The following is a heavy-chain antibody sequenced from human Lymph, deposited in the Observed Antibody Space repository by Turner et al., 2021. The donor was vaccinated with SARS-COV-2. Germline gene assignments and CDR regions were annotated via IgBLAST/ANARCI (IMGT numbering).Heavy chain of an antibody. J-gene: IGHJ4*02. CDR3: ARMGSASWYFDY. V-gene: IGHV3-7*01. D-gene: IGHD1-26*01. Sequence: EVRLVESGGGLAQPGGSLRLPCAASGFTLSYSWMSWVRQAPGKGLEWVANIKQDGSEKYYVDSVKGRFTISRDNAKNSLFLQMNSLRAEDTAVYYCARMGSASWYFDYWGQGTLVTVSS. CDR2: IKQDGSEK. CDR1: GFTLSYSW.